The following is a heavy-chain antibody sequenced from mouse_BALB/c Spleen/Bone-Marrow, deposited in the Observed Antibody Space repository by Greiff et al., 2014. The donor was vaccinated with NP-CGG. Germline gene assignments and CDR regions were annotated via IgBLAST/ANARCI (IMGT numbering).Heavy chain of an antibody. Sequence: EVQLVESGGGLVQPGASLRLSCATSGFTFTDYYMSWVRQPPGKALEWLGFIRNKANGYTTEYSASVKGRFTISRDNSQSILYLQMNTLRAEDSATYYCAREGVYYGNPYWYFDVWGAGTTVTVSS. CDR1: GFTFTDYY. CDR3: AREGVYYGNPYWYFDV. J-gene: IGHJ1*01. CDR2: IRNKANGYTT. V-gene: IGHV7-3*02. D-gene: IGHD2-1*01.